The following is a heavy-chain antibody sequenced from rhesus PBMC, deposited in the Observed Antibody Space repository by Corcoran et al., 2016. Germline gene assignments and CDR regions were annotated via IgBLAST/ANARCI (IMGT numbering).Heavy chain of an antibody. CDR1: GDSISGYY. J-gene: IGHJ4*01. D-gene: IGHD1-7*02. Sequence: QVQLQESGPGLVKPSETLSLTCAVAGDSISGYYWSCIRQFPGKGLEWIGRIYGSGGSTDYNPSLKSRVTISTDTSKNQFSLNLISVTAADTAVYYCARRVTGTTLYYFDYWGQGVLVTVSS. CDR2: IYGSGGST. CDR3: ARRVTGTTLYYFDY. V-gene: IGHV4-160*01.